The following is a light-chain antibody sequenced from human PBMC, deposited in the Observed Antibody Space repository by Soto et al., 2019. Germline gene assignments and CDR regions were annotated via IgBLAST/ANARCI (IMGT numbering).Light chain of an antibody. J-gene: IGLJ1*01. CDR1: SSDVGGYNY. V-gene: IGLV2-14*01. Sequence: QSALTQPASVSGSPGQSITISCTGTSSDVGGYNYVSWYQQNRGKAPKLMIYDVSNRPSGVSNRFSGSKSGNTASLTISGLQAEDEADYYCSSYTSSSTLWVFGTGTKLTVL. CDR2: DVS. CDR3: SSYTSSSTLWV.